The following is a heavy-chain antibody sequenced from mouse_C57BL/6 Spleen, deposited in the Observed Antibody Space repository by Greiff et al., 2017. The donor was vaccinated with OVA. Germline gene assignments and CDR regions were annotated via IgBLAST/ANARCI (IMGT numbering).Heavy chain of an antibody. J-gene: IGHJ1*03. V-gene: IGHV1-82*01. CDR1: GYAFSSSW. CDR2: IYPGDGDT. CDR3: ARYYYGSSYWYFDV. D-gene: IGHD1-1*01. Sequence: SGPELVKPGASVKISCKASGYAFSSSWMNWVKQRPGKGLEWIGRIYPGDGDTNYNGKFKGKATLTADKSSSTAYMQLSSLTSEDSAVYFGARYYYGSSYWYFDVWGTGTTVTVSS.